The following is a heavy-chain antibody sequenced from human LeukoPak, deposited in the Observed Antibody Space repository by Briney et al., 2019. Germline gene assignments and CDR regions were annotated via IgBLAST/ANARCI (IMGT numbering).Heavy chain of an antibody. Sequence: ASVKVSCKTSGYTFTNYDINWVRQATGQGLEWMGWMSPKTGNPGYVAKFQGRVTMTTDTSTSTAYMELRSLRSDDTAVYYCARDSLEWLLGIDYWGQGTLVTVSS. D-gene: IGHD3-3*01. CDR3: ARDSLEWLLGIDY. V-gene: IGHV1-8*01. CDR2: MSPKTGNP. CDR1: GYTFTNYD. J-gene: IGHJ4*02.